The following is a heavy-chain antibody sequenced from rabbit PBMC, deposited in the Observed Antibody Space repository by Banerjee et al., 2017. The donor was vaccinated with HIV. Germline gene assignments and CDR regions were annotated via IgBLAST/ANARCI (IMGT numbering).Heavy chain of an antibody. V-gene: IGHV1S7*01. CDR3: ARDWGAGYGGYGYGGAFNL. CDR1: GIDFSSFG. D-gene: IGHD6-1*01. J-gene: IGHJ4*01. CDR2: IYPDYGST. Sequence: QLVESGGGLVTLGGSLKLSCKASGIDFSSFGISWVRQAPGKGLEWIAYIYPDYGSTDYASWVNGRFTISLDNAQNTVFLQMTSLTAADTATYFCARDWGAGYGGYGYGGAFNLWGQGTLVTVS.